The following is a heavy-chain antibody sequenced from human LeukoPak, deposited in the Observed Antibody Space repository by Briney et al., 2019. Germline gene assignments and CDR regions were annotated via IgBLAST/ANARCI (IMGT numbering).Heavy chain of an antibody. Sequence: PGGSLKLSCAASGFTFSSYEMNWVRQAPGKGLEWVSYISSSGSTIYYADSVKGRFTISRDNAKNSLYLQMNSLRAEDTAVYYCARDPSDIVVVPAAKGVAGTEVGYWGQGTLVTVSS. V-gene: IGHV3-48*03. D-gene: IGHD2-2*01. CDR1: GFTFSSYE. CDR2: ISSSGSTI. J-gene: IGHJ4*02. CDR3: ARDPSDIVVVPAAKGVAGTEVGY.